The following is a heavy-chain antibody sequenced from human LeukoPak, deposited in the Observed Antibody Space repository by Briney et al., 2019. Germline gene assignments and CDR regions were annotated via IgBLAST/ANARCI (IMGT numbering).Heavy chain of an antibody. CDR3: ARVRKLGEYSSSPGHYYYMDV. D-gene: IGHD6-6*01. CDR1: GGTFSSFA. V-gene: IGHV7-4-1*02. J-gene: IGHJ6*03. CDR2: INTNTGNP. Sequence: GASVKVSCKTSGGTFSSFAITWVRQAPGQGLEWMGWINTNTGNPTYAQGFTGRFVFSLDTSVSTAYLQISSLKAEDTAVYYCARVRKLGEYSSSPGHYYYMDVWGKGTTVTVSS.